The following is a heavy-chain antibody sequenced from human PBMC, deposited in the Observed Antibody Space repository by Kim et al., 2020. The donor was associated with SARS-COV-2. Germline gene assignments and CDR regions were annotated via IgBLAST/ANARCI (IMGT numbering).Heavy chain of an antibody. V-gene: IGHV2-70*01. J-gene: IGHJ4*02. CDR3: ARESTIFGVGLDY. Sequence: YSTALKTRLTISKDTSKNQVVLTMTNMDPVDTATYYCARESTIFGVGLDYWGQGTLVTVSS. D-gene: IGHD3-3*01.